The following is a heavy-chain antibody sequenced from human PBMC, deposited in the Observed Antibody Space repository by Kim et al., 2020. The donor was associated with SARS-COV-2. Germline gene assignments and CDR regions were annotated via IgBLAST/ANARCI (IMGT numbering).Heavy chain of an antibody. Sequence: ASVKVSCKASGYTFTSYDINWVRQATGQGLEWMGWMNPNSGNTGYAQKFQGRVTITRNTSISTAYMELSSLRSEDTAVYYCATGSGYGGPSDLDYWGQGTLVTVSS. J-gene: IGHJ4*02. V-gene: IGHV1-8*01. D-gene: IGHD4-17*01. CDR1: GYTFTSYD. CDR2: MNPNSGNT. CDR3: ATGSGYGGPSDLDY.